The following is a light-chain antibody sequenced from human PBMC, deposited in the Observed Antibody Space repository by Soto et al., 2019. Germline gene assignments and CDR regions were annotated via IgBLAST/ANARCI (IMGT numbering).Light chain of an antibody. Sequence: HSVLTQPASVSGSPGQSITISCTGTSSDIGDYDYVSWYQQHPGKAPKLLISEVSNRPSGVSNRFSGSKSGNTASLTISGLQAEDEADYYCSAYTVSRTYVFGTGTKLTVL. V-gene: IGLV2-14*01. J-gene: IGLJ1*01. CDR2: EVS. CDR3: SAYTVSRTYV. CDR1: SSDIGDYDY.